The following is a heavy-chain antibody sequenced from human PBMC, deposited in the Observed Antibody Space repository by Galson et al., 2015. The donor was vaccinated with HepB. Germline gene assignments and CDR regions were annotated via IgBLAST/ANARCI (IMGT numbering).Heavy chain of an antibody. V-gene: IGHV6-1*01. J-gene: IGHJ5*02. Sequence: CAISGDSVSSNSAAWNWIRQSPSRGLEWLGRTYYRSKWYNDYAVSVKSRITINPDTSKNQFSLQLNSVTPEDTAVYYCARDLEAVAGNWFDPWGQGTLVTVSS. CDR1: GDSVSSNSAA. D-gene: IGHD6-19*01. CDR2: TYYRSKWYN. CDR3: ARDLEAVAGNWFDP.